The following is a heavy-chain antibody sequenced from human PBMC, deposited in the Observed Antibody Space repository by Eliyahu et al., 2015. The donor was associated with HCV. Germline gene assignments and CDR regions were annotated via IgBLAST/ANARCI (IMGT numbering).Heavy chain of an antibody. CDR3: ARRGGTVTARLSPLDS. J-gene: IGHJ4*02. V-gene: IGHV5-51*03. D-gene: IGHD2-21*02. CDR1: GYDXTTYW. CDR2: IXPGDSDT. Sequence: VQLVQSGPEVKQAGESLKIXCRISGYDXTTYWIAWVRXMPGKGLGWGGGIXPGDSDTTYNPAFLXHXTMSVDKSTSIAYLQWSSLKDADTAIYYCARRGGTVTARLSPLDSWGQGTLVTVSS.